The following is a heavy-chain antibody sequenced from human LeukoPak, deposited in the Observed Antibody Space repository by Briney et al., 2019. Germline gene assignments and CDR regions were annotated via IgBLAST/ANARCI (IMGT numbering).Heavy chain of an antibody. D-gene: IGHD1-14*01. CDR2: IKQDGNEK. CDR1: GFTFDSYW. CDR3: TRDPLTQNDY. Sequence: GGSLRLSCAASGFTFDSYWTSWVRQAPGKGLEWVANIKQDGNEKYYVDSVKGRFTIYRDNAENSLYLQMNSLRAEDTAVYYCTRDPLTQNDYWGQGTLVTVSS. V-gene: IGHV3-7*01. J-gene: IGHJ4*02.